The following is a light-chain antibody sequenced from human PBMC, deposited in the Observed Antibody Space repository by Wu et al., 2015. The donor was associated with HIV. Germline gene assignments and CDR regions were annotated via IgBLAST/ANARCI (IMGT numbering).Light chain of an antibody. Sequence: IQLTQSPSFLSAYRGDRVSITCRASQDISSYLAWYQQKPGEAPRLLIYTATTLQSGVSSRFSGSGSGTDFALTISNLQPEDSATYYCQHLNRFPITFGGGTKVEIK. CDR2: TAT. CDR1: QDISSY. J-gene: IGKJ4*01. V-gene: IGKV1-9*01. CDR3: QHLNRFPIT.